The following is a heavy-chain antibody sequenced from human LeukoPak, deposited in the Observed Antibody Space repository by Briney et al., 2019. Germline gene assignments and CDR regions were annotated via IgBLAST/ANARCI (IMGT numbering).Heavy chain of an antibody. CDR1: GFTLSSSG. CDR2: ISNDGSNK. CDR3: ARDRSGIYDAFDI. D-gene: IGHD1-14*01. V-gene: IGHV3-30*03. J-gene: IGHJ3*02. Sequence: PGRSLKLSCAATGFTLSSSGIHWARQAPGKGLEWVAVISNDGSNKDYADSVKGRFIISRDNSKNTLYLQMNSLRVEDTAVYYCARDRSGIYDAFDIWGQGTMVTVSS.